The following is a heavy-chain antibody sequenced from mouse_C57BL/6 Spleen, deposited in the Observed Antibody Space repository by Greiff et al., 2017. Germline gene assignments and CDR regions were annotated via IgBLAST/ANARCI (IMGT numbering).Heavy chain of an antibody. J-gene: IGHJ2*01. Sequence: QVQLQQSGAELARPGASVKMSCKASGYTFTSYTMHWVKQRPGQGLEWIGYINPSSGSTKYNQKFKDKATLTADKSSSTAYMQLSSLTSEDSAVYYCARGLRPLDYWGQGTTRTVSS. D-gene: IGHD2-4*01. V-gene: IGHV1-4*01. CDR2: INPSSGST. CDR3: ARGLRPLDY. CDR1: GYTFTSYT.